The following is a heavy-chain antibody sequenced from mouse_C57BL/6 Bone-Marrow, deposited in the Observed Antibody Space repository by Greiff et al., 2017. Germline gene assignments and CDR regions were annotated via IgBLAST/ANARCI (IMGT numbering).Heavy chain of an antibody. CDR1: GYTFTSYW. D-gene: IGHD1-1*01. CDR2: IHPNSGST. Sequence: QVQLQQPGAELVKPGASVKLSCKASGYTFTSYWMHWVKQRPGQGLEWIGMIHPNSGSTNYNEKFKSKATLTVDKSSSTAYMQLSSLTSEDSAVYYGARRDYCGSTRAWFAYWGQGTLVTVSA. CDR3: ARRDYCGSTRAWFAY. J-gene: IGHJ3*01. V-gene: IGHV1-64*01.